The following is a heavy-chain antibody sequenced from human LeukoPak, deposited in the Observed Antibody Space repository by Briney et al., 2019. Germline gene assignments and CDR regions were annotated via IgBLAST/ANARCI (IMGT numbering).Heavy chain of an antibody. V-gene: IGHV1-69*04. CDR1: GGTFSSYA. J-gene: IGHJ6*02. D-gene: IGHD3-10*01. CDR2: IIPILGIA. Sequence: ASVKVSCKASGGTFSSYAISWVRQAPGQGLEWMGRIIPILGIANYAQKFQGRVTITADKSTSTAYMELSSLRSEDTAVYYCARDPQSMVRGVIIGVWGQGTTVTVSS. CDR3: ARDPQSMVRGVIIGV.